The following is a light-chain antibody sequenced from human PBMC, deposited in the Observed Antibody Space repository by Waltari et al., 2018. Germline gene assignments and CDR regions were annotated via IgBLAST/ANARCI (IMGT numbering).Light chain of an antibody. CDR2: GPD. V-gene: IGLV3-19*01. J-gene: IGLJ3*02. CDR1: SLRKFS. Sequence: ALGQTVKITCQGDSLRKFSASWYQQRPGQAPILVLYGPDYRPSGIPGRFSGSTSGGTASLTITGAQAEDEAVYYCHSRDSTSTRVFGGGTRLTV. CDR3: HSRDSTSTRV.